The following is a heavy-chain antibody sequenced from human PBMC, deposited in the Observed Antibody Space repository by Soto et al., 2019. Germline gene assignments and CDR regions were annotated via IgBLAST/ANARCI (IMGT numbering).Heavy chain of an antibody. CDR1: GFMFSDYA. J-gene: IGHJ5*02. V-gene: IGHV3-23*01. Sequence: VLLLQSGGGLVQPGGSLRLSCAASGFMFSDYAMTWARQAPGKELEWVSGLLRPGRSTYYADSVKGRFTISGDTSANTVYLQMDSLRAEDTAVYYCAKDAIANDGIWLMDSWGQGTVVTVSS. CDR3: AKDAIANDGIWLMDS. CDR2: LLRPGRST. D-gene: IGHD3-16*01.